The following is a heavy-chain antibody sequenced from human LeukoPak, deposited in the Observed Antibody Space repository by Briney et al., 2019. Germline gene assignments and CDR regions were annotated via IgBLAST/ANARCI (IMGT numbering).Heavy chain of an antibody. Sequence: GGSLRLSCAASGFTVRSNYMTWVRQAPGKGLEWVSVMYSGDSTYYDDSVKGRLTISRDNSKNTLDLQMNSLRDEDTGVYYCARADGYSSWFVHWGQGTLVTVSS. D-gene: IGHD5-18*01. CDR3: ARADGYSSWFVH. J-gene: IGHJ5*02. CDR2: MYSGDST. V-gene: IGHV3-53*01. CDR1: GFTVRSNY.